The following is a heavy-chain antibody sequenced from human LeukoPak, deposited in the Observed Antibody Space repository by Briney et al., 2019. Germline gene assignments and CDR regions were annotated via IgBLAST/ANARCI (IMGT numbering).Heavy chain of an antibody. V-gene: IGHV3-7*01. D-gene: IGHD5/OR15-5a*01. CDR2: INEDGSET. CDR1: GFTSSTYW. CDR3: ARVDRRFDGSVYRALDC. J-gene: IGHJ4*02. Sequence: GGSLRLSCAASGFTSSTYWMTWVRQAPGKGLEWVANINEDGSETYFVDSVKGRLTISRDNAENSVYLQMNSLRAEDTAVYFCARVDRRFDGSVYRALDCWGQGTLVTVSS.